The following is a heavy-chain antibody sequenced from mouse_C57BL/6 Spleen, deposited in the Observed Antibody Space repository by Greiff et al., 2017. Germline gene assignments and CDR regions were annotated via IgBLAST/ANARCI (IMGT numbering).Heavy chain of an antibody. V-gene: IGHV1-55*01. D-gene: IGHD2-3*01. J-gene: IGHJ4*01. CDR3: ARWDDGYYDYAMDY. Sequence: QVQLKQPGAELVKPGASVKMSCKASGYTFTSYWITWVKQRPGQGLEWIGDIYPGSGSTNYNEKFKSKATLTVDTSSSTAYMQLSSLTSEDSAVYYCARWDDGYYDYAMDYWGQGTSVTVSS. CDR2: IYPGSGST. CDR1: GYTFTSYW.